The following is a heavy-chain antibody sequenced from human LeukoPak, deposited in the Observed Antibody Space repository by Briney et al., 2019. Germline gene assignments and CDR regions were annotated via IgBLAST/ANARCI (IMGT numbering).Heavy chain of an antibody. CDR3: ASDGAMICRSSNCYPRPRWFDR. Sequence: ASVKVSCKAFGYNFTSYYMHWVRQAPGQGLEWMGIINPSGGSTSYTQKFQGRVTMTRDTSTSTVYMELSSLRSEDTAVYYCASDGAMICRSSNCYPRPRWFDRWGQGTLVTVSS. V-gene: IGHV1-46*01. D-gene: IGHD2-2*01. CDR1: GYNFTSYY. CDR2: INPSGGST. J-gene: IGHJ5*02.